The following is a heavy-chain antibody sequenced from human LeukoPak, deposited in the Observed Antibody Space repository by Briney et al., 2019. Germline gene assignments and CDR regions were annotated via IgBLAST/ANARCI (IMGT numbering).Heavy chain of an antibody. V-gene: IGHV3-30*18. Sequence: GGSLRLSCAASGFTFSNYWMTWVRQAPGKGLEWVAFISYDGGKRFFGESVKGRFTIARDNSENTVSLQMNTLKTEDTAVYYCAKGLRWFGDFYFNFFDYWGQGILVTVSS. J-gene: IGHJ4*02. CDR1: GFTFSNYW. CDR3: AKGLRWFGDFYFNFFDY. D-gene: IGHD3-10*01. CDR2: ISYDGGKR.